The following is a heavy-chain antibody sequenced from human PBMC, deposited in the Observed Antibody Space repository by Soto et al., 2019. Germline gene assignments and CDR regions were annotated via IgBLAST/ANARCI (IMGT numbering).Heavy chain of an antibody. Sequence: QVQRVESGGGVVQPGRSLRLSCAASGFTFSSYAMHWVRQAPGKGLEWVAVISYDGSNKYYADSVKGRFTISRDNSKNTLYLQMNSLRAEDTAVYYCARGAYGGNPDAFDIWGQGTMVTVSS. CDR1: GFTFSSYA. D-gene: IGHD4-17*01. J-gene: IGHJ3*02. V-gene: IGHV3-30-3*01. CDR3: ARGAYGGNPDAFDI. CDR2: ISYDGSNK.